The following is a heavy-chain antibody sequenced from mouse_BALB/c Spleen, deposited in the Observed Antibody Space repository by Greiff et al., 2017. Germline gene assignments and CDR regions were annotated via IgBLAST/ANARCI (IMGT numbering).Heavy chain of an antibody. CDR1: GYTFTSYW. CDR2: INPSNGRT. Sequence: QVQLKQSGAELVKPGASVKLSCKASGYTFTSYWMHWVKQRPGQGLEWIGEINPSNGRTNYNEKFKSKATLTVDKSSSTAYMQLSSLTSEDSAVYYCARGLDNFDYWGQGTTLTVSS. CDR3: ARGLDNFDY. V-gene: IGHV1S81*02. J-gene: IGHJ2*01. D-gene: IGHD2-10*02.